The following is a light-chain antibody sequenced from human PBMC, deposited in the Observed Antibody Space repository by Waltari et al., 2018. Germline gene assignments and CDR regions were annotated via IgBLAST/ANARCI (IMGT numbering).Light chain of an antibody. Sequence: TQSTQSPSFLSPSVGDRVTITCPASQGITSHLAWYQQKSGRAPNFLIYAASTLRRGVPSRFSGSGSGTVFTLTINDLQPEDFATYYCQQHNSYLYSFGQGTEVVMK. CDR2: AAS. CDR3: QQHNSYLYS. J-gene: IGKJ2*01. V-gene: IGKV1-9*01. CDR1: QGITSH.